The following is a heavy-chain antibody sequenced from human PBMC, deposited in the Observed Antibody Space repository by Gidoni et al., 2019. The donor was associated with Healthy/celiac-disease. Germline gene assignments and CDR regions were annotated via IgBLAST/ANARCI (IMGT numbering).Heavy chain of an antibody. CDR1: GFTFSSYA. V-gene: IGHV3-23*01. CDR3: AKDEGRGYSYGWVS. CDR2: ISGSGGST. J-gene: IGHJ4*02. D-gene: IGHD5-18*01. Sequence: EVQLLESGGGLVQPGGSLRLSCAASGFTFSSYAMSWVRPAPGKGLEWVSAISGSGGSTYYADSVKCRFTIARDNSKNTLYLQMNSLRAEDTAVYYCAKDEGRGYSYGWVSGGQGTLVTVSS.